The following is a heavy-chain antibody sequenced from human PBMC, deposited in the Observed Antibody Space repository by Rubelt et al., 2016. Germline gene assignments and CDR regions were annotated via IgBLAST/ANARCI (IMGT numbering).Heavy chain of an antibody. CDR1: GGSISSSSYY. CDR2: IYYSGRT. CDR3: ARLSSGWYYFDY. V-gene: IGHV4-39*01. J-gene: IGHJ4*02. D-gene: IGHD6-19*01. Sequence: QLQLQESGPGLVKPSETLSLTCAVSGGSISSSSYYWGWIRQPPGKGLEWIGSIYYSGRTYYNPSLKSRVPISVDTSKNQFSLKLSSVTAADTAVYYCARLSSGWYYFDYWGQGTLVTVSS.